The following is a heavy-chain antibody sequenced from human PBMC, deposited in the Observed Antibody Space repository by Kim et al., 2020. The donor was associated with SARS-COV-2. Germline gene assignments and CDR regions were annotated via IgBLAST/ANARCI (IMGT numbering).Heavy chain of an antibody. D-gene: IGHD3-10*01. V-gene: IGHV4-61*01. Sequence: SETLSLTCTVSGGSVSSGSYYWSWIRQPPGKGLEWIGYIYYSGSTNYNPSLKSRVPISVDTSKNQFSLKLSSVTAADTAVYYCARDGTYYYGSGSGYFDYWGQGTLVTVSS. CDR2: IYYSGST. CDR3: ARDGTYYYGSGSGYFDY. J-gene: IGHJ4*02. CDR1: GGSVSSGSYY.